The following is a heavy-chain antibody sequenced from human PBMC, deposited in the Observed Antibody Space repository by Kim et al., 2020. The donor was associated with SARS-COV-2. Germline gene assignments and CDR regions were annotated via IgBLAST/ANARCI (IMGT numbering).Heavy chain of an antibody. CDR3: ASGGRPQKLLWFGESIDAFDI. CDR1: GFTFSSYA. CDR2: ISYDGSNK. V-gene: IGHV3-30-3*01. Sequence: GGSLRLSCAASGFTFSSYAMHWVRQAPGKGLEWVAVISYDGSNKYYADSVKGLFTISRDNSKNTLYLQMNSLRAEDTAVYYCASGGRPQKLLWFGESIDAFDIWGQGTMVTVSS. D-gene: IGHD3-10*01. J-gene: IGHJ3*02.